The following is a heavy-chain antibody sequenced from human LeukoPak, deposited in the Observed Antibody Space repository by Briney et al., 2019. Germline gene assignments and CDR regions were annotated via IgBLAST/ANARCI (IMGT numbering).Heavy chain of an antibody. CDR3: ARAQRTIDAFDI. V-gene: IGHV4-61*02. J-gene: IGHJ3*02. CDR2: IYTSGST. CDR1: GGSISSGSYY. Sequence: SQTLSLTCTVSGGSISSGSYYWSWIRQPAGKGLEWIGRIYTSGSTNYNPSLKSRVTISVDTSKNQFSLKLSSVTAADTAVYYCARAQRTIDAFDIWGQGTMATVSS.